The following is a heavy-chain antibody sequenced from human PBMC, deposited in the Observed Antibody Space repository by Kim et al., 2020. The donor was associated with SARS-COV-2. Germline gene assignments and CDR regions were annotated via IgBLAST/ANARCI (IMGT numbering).Heavy chain of an antibody. V-gene: IGHV5-51*01. D-gene: IGHD2-2*01. J-gene: IGHJ3*02. CDR3: ARQGCSSTSCYAENAFDI. CDR1: GYSFTSYW. Sequence: GESLKISCKGSGYSFTSYWIGWVRQMPGKGLEWMGIIYPGDSDTRYSPSFQGQVTISADKSISTAYLQWSSLKASDTAMYYCARQGCSSTSCYAENAFDIWGQGTMVTVSS. CDR2: IYPGDSDT.